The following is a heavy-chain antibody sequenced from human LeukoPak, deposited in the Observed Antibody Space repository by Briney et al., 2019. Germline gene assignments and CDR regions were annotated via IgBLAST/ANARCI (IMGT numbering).Heavy chain of an antibody. J-gene: IGHJ4*02. CDR1: GGSTRSYY. Sequence: SETLSLTCTVSGGSTRSYYWNWLRQPPGKGLEWIGHIYYSGNTNYNPSLKSRVTISVDTSKNQFSLKLSSVTAADTAVYYCAYGDSGSFFFDFWGQGTLVTVSP. CDR3: AYGDSGSFFFDF. V-gene: IGHV4-59*01. CDR2: IYYSGNT. D-gene: IGHD4-17*01.